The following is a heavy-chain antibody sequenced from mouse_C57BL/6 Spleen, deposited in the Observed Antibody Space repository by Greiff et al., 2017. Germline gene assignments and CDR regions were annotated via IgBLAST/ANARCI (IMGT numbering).Heavy chain of an antibody. CDR2: INPSSGYT. V-gene: IGHV1-4*01. J-gene: IGHJ2*01. Sequence: VKLQESGAELARPGASVKMSCKASGYTFTSYTMHWVKQRPGQGLEWIGYINPSSGYTKYNQKFKDKATLTADKSSSTAYMQLSSLTSEDSAVYYCARGGITTVVATGFDYWGQGTTLTVSS. CDR3: ARGGITTVVATGFDY. D-gene: IGHD1-1*01. CDR1: GYTFTSYT.